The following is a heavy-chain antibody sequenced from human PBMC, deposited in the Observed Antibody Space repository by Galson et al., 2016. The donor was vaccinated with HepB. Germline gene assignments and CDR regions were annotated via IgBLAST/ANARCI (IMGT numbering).Heavy chain of an antibody. CDR1: GFTFSSHS. J-gene: IGHJ4*02. Sequence: SLRLSCAASGFTFSSHSMNWVRQAPGKGLEWVASISNSSSYINYADSVKGRFTITRDNATNSLYLQMNSLRAEDTAVYYCASEYSYGYFYYWGQGTLVTVSS. V-gene: IGHV3-21*01. CDR2: ISNSSSYI. CDR3: ASEYSYGYFYY. D-gene: IGHD5-18*01.